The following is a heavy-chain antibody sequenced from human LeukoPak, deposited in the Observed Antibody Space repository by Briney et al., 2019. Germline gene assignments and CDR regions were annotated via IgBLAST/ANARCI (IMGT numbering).Heavy chain of an antibody. Sequence: PSETLSLTCAVYGGSFSGYYWSWIRQPPGKGLEWIGEINHSGSTNYNPSLKSRVTISVDTSKNQFSLKLSSVTAADTAVYYCARLPTLGFGETGFDYWGQGTLVTVSS. CDR1: GGSFSGYY. CDR2: INHSGST. D-gene: IGHD3-10*01. V-gene: IGHV4-34*01. CDR3: ARLPTLGFGETGFDY. J-gene: IGHJ4*02.